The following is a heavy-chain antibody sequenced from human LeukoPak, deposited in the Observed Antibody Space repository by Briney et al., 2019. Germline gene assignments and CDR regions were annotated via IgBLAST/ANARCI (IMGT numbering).Heavy chain of an antibody. CDR1: GFTFSNAW. CDR2: IKSKTDGGTT. V-gene: IGHV3-15*01. CDR3: ARLIRDIVVVPAAEPYYYMDV. J-gene: IGHJ6*03. Sequence: GGSLRLSCAASGFTFSNAWMSWVRQAPGKGLEWVGRIKSKTDGGTTDYAAPVKGRFTISRDDSKNTLYLQMNSLRAEDTAVYYCARLIRDIVVVPAAEPYYYMDVWGKGTTVTVSS. D-gene: IGHD2-2*01.